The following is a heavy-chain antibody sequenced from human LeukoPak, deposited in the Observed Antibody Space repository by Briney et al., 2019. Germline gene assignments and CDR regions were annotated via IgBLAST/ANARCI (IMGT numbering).Heavy chain of an antibody. D-gene: IGHD3-22*01. J-gene: IGHJ3*02. V-gene: IGHV1-24*01. CDR1: GYTLTKLS. CDR3: ATNWSEYYYDSSGYIAI. CDR2: FDPEDGET. Sequence: ASVKVSCKVSGYTLTKLSMHWVRQAPGKGLEWMGGFDPEDGETIYAQKFQGRVTMTEDTSTDTAYMELSSLRSEDTAVYYCATNWSEYYYDSSGYIAIWGQGTMVTVSS.